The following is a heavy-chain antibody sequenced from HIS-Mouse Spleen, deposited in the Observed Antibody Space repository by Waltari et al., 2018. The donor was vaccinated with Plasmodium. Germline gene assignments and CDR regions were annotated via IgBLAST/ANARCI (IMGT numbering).Heavy chain of an antibody. V-gene: IGHV3-7*01. D-gene: IGHD6-13*01. CDR2: IKQDGSEK. Sequence: EVQLLESGGGLVQPGGSLSLSCAASGFTLSSYLMSWVRQAPGKGLEWVANIKQDGSEKYYVDSVKGRFTISRDNAKNSLYLQMNSLRAEDTAVYYCASSWYWYFDLWGRGTLVTVSS. CDR1: GFTLSSYL. J-gene: IGHJ2*01. CDR3: ASSWYWYFDL.